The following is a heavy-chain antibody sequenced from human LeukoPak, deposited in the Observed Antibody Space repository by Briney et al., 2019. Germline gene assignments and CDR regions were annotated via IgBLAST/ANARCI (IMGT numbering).Heavy chain of an antibody. V-gene: IGHV3-21*01. J-gene: IGHJ4*02. CDR2: ISSTTGYT. Sequence: TGGSLRLSCAASGFTFSSYSMNWVRQAPGKGLEWVSSISSTTGYTHYADSVGGRFTISRDNAKNSLYLQMNSLRAEDTAVYYCARATIAAAATDFDYWGQGTLVTVSS. CDR1: GFTFSSYS. D-gene: IGHD6-13*01. CDR3: ARATIAAAATDFDY.